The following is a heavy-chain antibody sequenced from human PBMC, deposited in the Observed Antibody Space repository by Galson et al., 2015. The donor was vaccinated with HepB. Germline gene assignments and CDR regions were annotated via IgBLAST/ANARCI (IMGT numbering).Heavy chain of an antibody. J-gene: IGHJ4*02. D-gene: IGHD1-14*01. V-gene: IGHV5-51*01. CDR1: GYTFSRYW. Sequence: QSGAEVKKPGESLKISCKASGYTFSRYWIGWVRQMPGKGLEWMGIMYPGDSDARYSPAFQGQVTISADNSISTAYLQWTSLKASDTAMYYRASLYNTNTLPGYWGQGTLVTVSS. CDR3: ASLYNTNTLPGY. CDR2: MYPGDSDA.